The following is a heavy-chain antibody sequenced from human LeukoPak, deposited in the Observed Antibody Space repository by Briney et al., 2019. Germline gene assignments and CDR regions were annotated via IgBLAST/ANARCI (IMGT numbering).Heavy chain of an antibody. D-gene: IGHD4-17*01. J-gene: IGHJ4*02. CDR1: GGSISGYY. V-gene: IGHV4-4*07. Sequence: SETLSLTCTVSGGSISGYYWSWIRQPAGKGLEWIGRIYTSGSTNYNPSLKSRITMSVDMSKNQFSLKLSSVTAADTAVYFCARFAQTTVTTPYFDYWGQGTLVTVSS. CDR3: ARFAQTTVTTPYFDY. CDR2: IYTSGST.